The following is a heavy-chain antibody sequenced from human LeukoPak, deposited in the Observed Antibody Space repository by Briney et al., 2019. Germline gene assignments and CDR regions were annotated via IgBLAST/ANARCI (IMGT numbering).Heavy chain of an antibody. CDR2: IYYSGST. D-gene: IGHD2-15*01. J-gene: IGHJ3*02. Sequence: PSETLSLTCTVSGGSISSYYWSWIRQPPGRGLEWIGYIYYSGSTNYNPSLKSRVTISVDTSKNQFSLKLSSVTAADTAVYYCARESSDTPGAFDIWGQGTMVTVSS. CDR1: GGSISSYY. V-gene: IGHV4-59*01. CDR3: ARESSDTPGAFDI.